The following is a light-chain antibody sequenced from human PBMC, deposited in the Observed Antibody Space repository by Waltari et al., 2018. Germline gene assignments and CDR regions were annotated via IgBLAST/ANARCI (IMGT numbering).Light chain of an antibody. V-gene: IGKV4-1*01. CDR3: QQYYSTPS. J-gene: IGKJ2*01. CDR1: QSVLYSSNNKKY. CDR2: WAS. Sequence: DIVMTQSPDSLAVSLVARATINCKSSQSVLYSSNNKKYLAWYQQKPGQPPKLLIYWASTRESGVPDRFSGSGSGTDFTLTISSLQAEDVAVYYCQQYYSTPSFGQGTKLEIK.